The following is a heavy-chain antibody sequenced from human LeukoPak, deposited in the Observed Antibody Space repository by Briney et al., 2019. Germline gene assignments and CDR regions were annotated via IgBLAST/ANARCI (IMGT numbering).Heavy chain of an antibody. V-gene: IGHV3-9*01. D-gene: IGHD6-13*01. J-gene: IGHJ5*02. CDR2: ISWNSGGT. CDR3: ARDLIAANGIGFDP. Sequence: GGSLRLSCAASGFIFENYAMYWVRQAPGKGLEWVSGISWNSGGTTYADSVKGRFTISRDNAKNALYLQMDSLRAEDTALYYCARDLIAANGIGFDPWGQGTLVTVSS. CDR1: GFIFENYA.